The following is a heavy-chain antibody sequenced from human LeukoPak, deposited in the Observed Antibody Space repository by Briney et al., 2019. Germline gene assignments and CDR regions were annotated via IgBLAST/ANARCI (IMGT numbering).Heavy chain of an antibody. CDR1: GSTFNTYG. CDR2: ISAYNGDT. D-gene: IGHD2-8*02. J-gene: IGHJ4*02. Sequence: ASVKVSCKASGSTFNTYGIIWVRQAPGQGLEWMGWISAYNGDTTYAQKIQGRVTLTTDASTSTDYLELRRLRSDDTAVYYCARESTGGSLEIDYWGQGTLVTVSS. V-gene: IGHV1-18*01. CDR3: ARESTGGSLEIDY.